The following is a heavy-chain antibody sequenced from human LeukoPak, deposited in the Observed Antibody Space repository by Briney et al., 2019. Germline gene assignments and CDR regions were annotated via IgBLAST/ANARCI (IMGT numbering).Heavy chain of an antibody. J-gene: IGHJ6*03. CDR3: ARDPYSGNYGTYYYYYMDV. Sequence: PGGSLRLSCADSGFTFSNYNMNWVRQAPGKAMEWVSSITSSGTYTFCADSVKGRFTISRDNAKNSLYLQMDSLGPEDTAVYYCARDPYSGNYGTYYYYYMDVWGKGTTVTISS. V-gene: IGHV3-21*01. CDR1: GFTFSNYN. CDR2: ITSSGTYT. D-gene: IGHD1-26*01.